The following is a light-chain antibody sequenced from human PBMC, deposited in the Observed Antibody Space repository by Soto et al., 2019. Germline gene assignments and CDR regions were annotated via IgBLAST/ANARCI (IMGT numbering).Light chain of an antibody. J-gene: IGLJ7*01. CDR1: SSNIGTNY. V-gene: IGLV1-47*01. CDR3: ATPTNSLSGAV. Sequence: QLVLTQPPSTSGTPGQRVTISCSGSSSNIGTNYVNWYQHLQGTAPKLLIYRNNQRPSGVPDRFSGSKSGTTASLAISGLRSEDEADYYCATPTNSLSGAVFGGGTQLTVL. CDR2: RNN.